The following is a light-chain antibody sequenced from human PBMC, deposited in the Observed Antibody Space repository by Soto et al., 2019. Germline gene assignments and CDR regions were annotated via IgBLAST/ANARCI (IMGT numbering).Light chain of an antibody. CDR1: QSISKY. CDR3: QQGYSPLLT. CDR2: GTS. Sequence: DIQMTQSPSSLSASVGDRVTLTCRASQSISKYLNWYQLKSGKGPKLLIYGTSTLQSGVPSRFSGSGSGTDFTLTISNLQPDDFAVYYCQQGYSPLLTFGGGTRVEIK. J-gene: IGKJ4*01. V-gene: IGKV1-39*01.